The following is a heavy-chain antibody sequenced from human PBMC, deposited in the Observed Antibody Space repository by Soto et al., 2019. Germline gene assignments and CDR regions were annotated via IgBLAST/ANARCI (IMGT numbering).Heavy chain of an antibody. J-gene: IGHJ3*02. CDR1: GGSVSSGSYY. CDR2: MYYSGST. D-gene: IGHD3-3*01. CDR3: ERTRDFWSGNDDFDI. Sequence: PSETLSLTCTVSGGSVSSGSYYWSWIRQPPGKGLEWIGYMYYSGSTNYNPSLKSRVTISLDTSKNQFSLKLSSVTAADTAVYFCERTRDFWSGNDDFDIWGQGTMVTVSS. V-gene: IGHV4-61*01.